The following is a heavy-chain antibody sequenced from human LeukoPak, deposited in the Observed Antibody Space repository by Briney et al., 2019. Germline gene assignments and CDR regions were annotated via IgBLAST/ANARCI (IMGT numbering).Heavy chain of an antibody. J-gene: IGHJ6*02. CDR2: ICYSGTT. CDR1: GGSISSGDYY. CDR3: ARGIAAQVYYYYGMDV. D-gene: IGHD6-6*01. Sequence: SQTLSLTCTVSGGSISSGDYYWSWVRQHPGKGLEWIGYICYSGTTYYNPSLKSRAAISVDTSKNQFSLKLSSVTAADTAVYYCARGIAAQVYYYYGMDVWGQGTTVTVSS. V-gene: IGHV4-31*03.